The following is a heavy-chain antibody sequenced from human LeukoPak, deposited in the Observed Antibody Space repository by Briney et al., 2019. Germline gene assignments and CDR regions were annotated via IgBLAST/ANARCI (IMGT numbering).Heavy chain of an antibody. CDR2: IYYNGRT. CDR1: GSSISSYY. D-gene: IGHD2-2*01. J-gene: IGHJ4*02. V-gene: IGHV4-59*01. Sequence: TETLSLTCSVSGSSISSYYWSWIRQPPGKGLEWIGYIYYNGRTHYNPSLESRVTISVDTSKNQFSLQLHSVTAAHTAVYYCARVFCSSTSCQKTFDYWGQGSLVTVSS. CDR3: ARVFCSSTSCQKTFDY.